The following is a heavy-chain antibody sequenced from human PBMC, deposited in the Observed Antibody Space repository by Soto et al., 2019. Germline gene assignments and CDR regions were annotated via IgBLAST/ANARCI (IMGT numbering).Heavy chain of an antibody. V-gene: IGHV1-18*01. CDR3: ARASYDYVWGSYRPPGMDG. D-gene: IGHD3-16*02. CDR2: ISAYNGNT. CDR1: GYTFTSYG. Sequence: QVQLVQSGAEVKKPGASVKLSCKASGYTFTSYGISWVRQSPGQGLEWMGRISAYNGNTNYAQNLQGRVTMTADTSTSTAYMELRSLRYDDTAVYYCARASYDYVWGSYRPPGMDGWGQGTTVTVSS. J-gene: IGHJ6*02.